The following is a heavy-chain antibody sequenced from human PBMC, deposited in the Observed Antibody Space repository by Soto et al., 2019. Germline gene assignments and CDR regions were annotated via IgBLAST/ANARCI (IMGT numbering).Heavy chain of an antibody. CDR3: VRVGVAAGSGFYYYHAMDV. CDR1: GYSVSSNTVA. J-gene: IGHJ6*01. V-gene: IGHV6-1*01. D-gene: IGHD3-10*01. Sequence: SQTLSLTCVISGYSVSSNTVAWNCVRQSPSRGLYRLGRTYYRSKWYSHYAVSVRSRIMINSDTSKNQFSLQLKSVTPEDTAVYFCVRVGVAAGSGFYYYHAMDVWGQGTTVTVSS. CDR2: TYYRSKWYS.